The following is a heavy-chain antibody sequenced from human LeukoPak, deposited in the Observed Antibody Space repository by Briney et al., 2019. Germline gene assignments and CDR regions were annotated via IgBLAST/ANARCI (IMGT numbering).Heavy chain of an antibody. CDR2: ISSSSSYI. Sequence: PGGSLRLSCAASGFTFSSYSMNWVRQAPGKGLEWVSSISSSSSYIYYADSVKGRFTISRDNAKNSLYLQMNSLRAEDTAVYYCARDHLSCSSTNCQLFDYWGQGTLVTVSS. V-gene: IGHV3-21*01. J-gene: IGHJ4*02. CDR1: GFTFSSYS. CDR3: ARDHLSCSSTNCQLFDY. D-gene: IGHD2-2*01.